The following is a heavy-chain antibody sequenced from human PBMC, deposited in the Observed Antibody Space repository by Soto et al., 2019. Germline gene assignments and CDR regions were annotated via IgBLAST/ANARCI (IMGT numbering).Heavy chain of an antibody. Sequence: PSETLSLTCTVSGGSISSSSYYWGWIRQPPGKGLEWIGSIYYSGSTYYNPSLKSRVTISVDTSKNQFSLKLSSVTAADTAVYYCARLYWDDASDGVYTTRAHDYYMDVWGKGTTVTVSS. CDR3: ARLYWDDASDGVYTTRAHDYYMDV. V-gene: IGHV4-39*01. J-gene: IGHJ6*03. CDR2: IYYSGST. CDR1: GGSISSSSYY. D-gene: IGHD1-1*01.